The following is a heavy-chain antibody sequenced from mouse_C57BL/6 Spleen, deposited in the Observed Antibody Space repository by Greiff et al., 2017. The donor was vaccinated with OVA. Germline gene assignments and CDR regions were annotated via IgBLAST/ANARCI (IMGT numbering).Heavy chain of an antibody. J-gene: IGHJ3*01. Sequence: VKLMESGAELVKPGASVKLSCKASGYTFTSYWMHWVKQRPGQGLEWIGMIHPNSGSTNYNEKFKSKATLTVDKSSSTAYMQLSSLTSEDSAVYYCAKRGLRSPFAYWGQGTLVTVSA. D-gene: IGHD1-1*01. V-gene: IGHV1-64*01. CDR1: GYTFTSYW. CDR3: AKRGLRSPFAY. CDR2: IHPNSGST.